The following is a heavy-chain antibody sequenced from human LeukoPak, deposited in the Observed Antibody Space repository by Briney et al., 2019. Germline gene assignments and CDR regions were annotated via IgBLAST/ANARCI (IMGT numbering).Heavy chain of an antibody. CDR3: AKAKGCCSGGSCYLIRSAFDI. CDR1: GFTFDDYA. J-gene: IGHJ3*02. V-gene: IGHV3-9*01. CDR2: ISWNSGSI. D-gene: IGHD2-15*01. Sequence: GGSLRLSCAASGFTFDDYAMHWVRQAPGKGLEWVSGISWNSGSIGYADSVKGRFTISRDNAKNSLYLQMNSLRAEDTALYYCAKAKGCCSGGSCYLIRSAFDIWGQGTMVTVSS.